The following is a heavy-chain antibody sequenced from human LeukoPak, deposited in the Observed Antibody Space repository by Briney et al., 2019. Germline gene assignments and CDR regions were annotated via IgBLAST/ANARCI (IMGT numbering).Heavy chain of an antibody. J-gene: IGHJ3*02. V-gene: IGHV4-38-2*01. CDR3: ASDYGGNFPDAFDI. CDR2: MYHSGSS. CDR1: GYSISSGYY. Sequence: SETLSLTCAVSGYSISSGYYWGWIRQPPGKGLEWIGSMYHSGSSYYNPSLKSRVTISVDTSKNQFSLKLSSVTAADTAVYYCASDYGGNFPDAFDIWGQGTMVTVSS. D-gene: IGHD4-23*01.